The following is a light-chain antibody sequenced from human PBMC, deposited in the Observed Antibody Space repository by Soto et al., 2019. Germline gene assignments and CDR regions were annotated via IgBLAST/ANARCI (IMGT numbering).Light chain of an antibody. CDR3: SSFTSSSTPRV. J-gene: IGLJ3*02. V-gene: IGLV2-14*02. CDR1: SSDVGRYDL. CDR2: EVN. Sequence: QSALTQPASVSGSPGQSITISCAGTSSDVGRYDLVSWYQQHPGKAPKVIVYEVNKRPSGVSNRFSGSKSANTASLTISGLQTEDEADYYCSSFTSSSTPRVFGGGTKLTVL.